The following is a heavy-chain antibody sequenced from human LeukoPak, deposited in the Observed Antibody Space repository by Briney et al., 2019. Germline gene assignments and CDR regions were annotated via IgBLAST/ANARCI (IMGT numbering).Heavy chain of an antibody. CDR3: ARIRNWYFDP. CDR2: ISSSSSTI. J-gene: IGHJ2*01. Sequence: GGSLRLSCAASGFTFSSYSMNWVRQAPGKGLEWISYISSSSSTIYYADSVKGRFTISRDNAKNSLYLQMNSLRAEDTAVYYCARIRNWYFDPWGRGTLVTVSS. V-gene: IGHV3-48*04. CDR1: GFTFSSYS.